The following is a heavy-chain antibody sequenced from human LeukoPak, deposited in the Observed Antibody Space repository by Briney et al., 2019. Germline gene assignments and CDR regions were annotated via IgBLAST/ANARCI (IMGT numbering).Heavy chain of an antibody. CDR1: GGSISSGGYY. D-gene: IGHD3-9*01. J-gene: IGHJ5*02. V-gene: IGHV4-31*03. CDR3: ARGRETYYDILTGPKRFDP. CDR2: IYYSGST. Sequence: PSETLSLTCTVSGGSISSGGYYWSWIRQHPGKGLEWIGYIYYSGSTYYNPSLKSRVTISVDTSKNQFSLKLSSVTAADTAVYYCARGRETYYDILTGPKRFDPWDQGTLVTVSS.